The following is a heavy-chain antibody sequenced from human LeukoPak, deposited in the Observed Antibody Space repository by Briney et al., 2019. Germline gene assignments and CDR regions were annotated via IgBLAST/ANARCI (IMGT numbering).Heavy chain of an antibody. Sequence: GASVKVSCKASGYTFTSYAMHWVRQAPGQRLEWMGWINAGNGNTKYSQKFQGRVTITRDTSASTAYMELSSLRSEDTAVYYCARVAISGSYFLLFDYWGQGTLVTVSS. CDR3: ARVAISGSYFLLFDY. V-gene: IGHV1-3*01. D-gene: IGHD1-26*01. J-gene: IGHJ4*02. CDR2: INAGNGNT. CDR1: GYTFTSYA.